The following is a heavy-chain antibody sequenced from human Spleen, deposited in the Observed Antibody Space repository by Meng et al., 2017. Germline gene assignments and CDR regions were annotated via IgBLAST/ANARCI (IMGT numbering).Heavy chain of an antibody. D-gene: IGHD1-1*01. Sequence: GESLKISCAASGFTFTDYYMSWIRQAPGKGLEWVSHISSSGTIIYYADSVKGRFTIYRDNSKNTLYLQMNSLRAEDTAIYYCAKEEVPNDYWGQGTLVTVSS. CDR1: GFTFTDYY. CDR2: ISSSGTII. CDR3: AKEEVPNDY. V-gene: IGHV3-11*01. J-gene: IGHJ4*02.